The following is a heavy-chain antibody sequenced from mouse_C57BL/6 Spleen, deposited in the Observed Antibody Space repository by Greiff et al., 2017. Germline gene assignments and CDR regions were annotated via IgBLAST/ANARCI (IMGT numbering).Heavy chain of an antibody. CDR1: GYTFTTYW. CDR2: IYPGSGST. CDR3: AADYSNYDYAMDY. J-gene: IGHJ4*01. D-gene: IGHD2-5*01. V-gene: IGHV1-55*01. Sequence: QVQLQQSGAELVKPGASVKMSCKASGYTFTTYWITWVKQRPGQGLEWIGDIYPGSGSTTYNEKFKSKATLTVDTSSSTACMQLISLTSEDSAVYYCAADYSNYDYAMDYWGQGTSVTVSS.